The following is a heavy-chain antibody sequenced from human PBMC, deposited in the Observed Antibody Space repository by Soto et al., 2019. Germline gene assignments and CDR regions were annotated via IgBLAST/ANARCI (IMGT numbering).Heavy chain of an antibody. CDR1: GLTFSNYG. CDR3: ARDLEYSSSYGGYYFDY. CDR2: ISGTGGSA. V-gene: IGHV3-23*01. D-gene: IGHD6-6*01. J-gene: IGHJ4*02. Sequence: GGSLRLSCAASGLTFSNYGMNWVRQAPGKGLEWVGGISGTGGSAYHADSVKGRLTISRDNSKNTLYLQMNSLRSEDTAVYYCARDLEYSSSYGGYYFDYWGQGTLVTVSS.